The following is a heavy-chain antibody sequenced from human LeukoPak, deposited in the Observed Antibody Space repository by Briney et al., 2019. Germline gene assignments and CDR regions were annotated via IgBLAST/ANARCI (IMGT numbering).Heavy chain of an antibody. CDR2: ISLSGLT. J-gene: IGHJ4*02. V-gene: IGHV4-4*02. CDR1: GGSISSTNW. D-gene: IGHD1-26*01. CDR3: SRESGAFTPFGY. Sequence: PSETLSLTCGVSGGSISSTNWWSWVRPPPGQGLEGIGEISLSGLTNYNPSLKSRVTMSLDKSKNHLSLNLTSVTAADTALYYCSRESGAFTPFGYWGQGTLVTVSS.